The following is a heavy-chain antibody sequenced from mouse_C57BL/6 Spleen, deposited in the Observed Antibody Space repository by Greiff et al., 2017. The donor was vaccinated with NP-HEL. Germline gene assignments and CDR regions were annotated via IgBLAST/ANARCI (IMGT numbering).Heavy chain of an antibody. Sequence: EVHLVESGGGLVQPGGSLSLSCAASGFTFTDYYMSWVRQPPGKALEWLGFIRNKANGYTTEYSASVKGRFTISRDNSQSILYLQMNALRAEDSATYYCAREGGTGWYFDVWGTGTTVTVSS. J-gene: IGHJ1*03. CDR1: GFTFTDYY. V-gene: IGHV7-3*01. CDR3: AREGGTGWYFDV. CDR2: IRNKANGYTT. D-gene: IGHD4-1*01.